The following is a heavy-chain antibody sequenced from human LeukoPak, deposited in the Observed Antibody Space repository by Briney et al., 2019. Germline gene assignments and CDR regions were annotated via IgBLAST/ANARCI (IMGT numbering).Heavy chain of an antibody. Sequence: PGGSLRLSCAASGVTFRSYAMSWVRHAPGKGLEWVANIKQDGSEKYYVDSVKGRFTISRDNAKNSLYLQMNSLRAEDAAVYYCARDSYGYFDYWGQGTLVTVSS. CDR2: IKQDGSEK. J-gene: IGHJ4*02. CDR1: GVTFRSYA. V-gene: IGHV3-7*01. D-gene: IGHD3-10*01. CDR3: ARDSYGYFDY.